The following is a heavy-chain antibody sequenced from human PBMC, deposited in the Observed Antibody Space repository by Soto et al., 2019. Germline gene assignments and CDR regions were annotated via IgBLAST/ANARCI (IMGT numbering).Heavy chain of an antibody. J-gene: IGHJ4*02. V-gene: IGHV3-23*01. D-gene: IGHD7-27*01. CDR1: GFTFSIFA. CDR2: ISGSGGST. Sequence: GGSLRLSCAASGFTFSIFAMSWVRQSPGKGLEWVSTISGSGGSTYYADAVKGRFSISRDNSMGTLYLQMKSLRVEDTAIYYCAKEVSLGSTVDLGYWGQGTLVTSPQ. CDR3: AKEVSLGSTVDLGY.